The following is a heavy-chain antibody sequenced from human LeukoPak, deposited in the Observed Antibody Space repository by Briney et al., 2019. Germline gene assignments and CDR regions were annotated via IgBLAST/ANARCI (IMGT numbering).Heavy chain of an antibody. CDR1: GFTFSSYG. V-gene: IGHV3-30*18. Sequence: QPGRSLRLSCAASGFTFSSYGMHWVRQAPGKGLEWVAVISYDRSNKYYADSVKGRFTISRDNSKNTLYLQMNSLRAEDTAVYYCAKPSVLPYSSGWYGGTGDYWGQGTLVTVSS. CDR3: AKPSVLPYSSGWYGGTGDY. CDR2: ISYDRSNK. J-gene: IGHJ4*02. D-gene: IGHD6-19*01.